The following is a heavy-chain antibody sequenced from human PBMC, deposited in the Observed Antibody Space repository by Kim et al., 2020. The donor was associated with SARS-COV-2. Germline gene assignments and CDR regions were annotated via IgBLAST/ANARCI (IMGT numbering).Heavy chain of an antibody. CDR3: VRELISVQSNHGYFGF. J-gene: IGHJ4*02. V-gene: IGHV3-30*07. Sequence: SVKGRFTISRDNSNNTLYLQMTSMRAEDTAVYYCVRELISVQSNHGYFGFWGQGTLVTISS. D-gene: IGHD6-25*01.